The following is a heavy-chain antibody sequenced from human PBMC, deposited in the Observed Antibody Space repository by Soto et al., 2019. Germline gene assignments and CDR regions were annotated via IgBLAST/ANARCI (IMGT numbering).Heavy chain of an antibody. V-gene: IGHV3-23*01. J-gene: IGHJ5*02. D-gene: IGHD4-17*01. CDR2: ISGSGGST. Sequence: EVQLLESGGGLVQPGGSLRLSCAASGFTFSSYAMSWVRQAPGKGLEWVSAISGSGGSTYYADSVKGRFTISRDNSKNTLYLQMNRLRAEDTAVYYCAKYRGDHKMYNWFDPWGQGTLVTVSS. CDR1: GFTFSSYA. CDR3: AKYRGDHKMYNWFDP.